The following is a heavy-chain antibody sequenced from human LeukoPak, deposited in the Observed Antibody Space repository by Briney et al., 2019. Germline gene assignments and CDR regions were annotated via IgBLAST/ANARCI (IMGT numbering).Heavy chain of an antibody. D-gene: IGHD4-17*01. CDR2: ISSSSSTI. Sequence: GGSLRLSCAASGFTFSSYSMNWVRQAPGKGLEWVSYISSSSSTIYYADSVKGRFTISRDNAKNSLYLQMNSLRAEDTAVYYCARDGQTVTTGVDHWGQGTLVTVSS. J-gene: IGHJ4*02. CDR3: ARDGQTVTTGVDH. V-gene: IGHV3-48*01. CDR1: GFTFSSYS.